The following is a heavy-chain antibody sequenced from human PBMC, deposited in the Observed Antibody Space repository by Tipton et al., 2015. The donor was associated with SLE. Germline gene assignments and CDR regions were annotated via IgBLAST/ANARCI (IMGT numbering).Heavy chain of an antibody. CDR2: ISSSSNI. CDR1: GFTFSTYP. D-gene: IGHD6-13*01. J-gene: IGHJ4*02. V-gene: IGHV3-21*03. CDR3: AREVAIAAASKY. Sequence: GSLRLSCAASGFTFSTYPMNWVRQAPGKGLEWISYISSSSNIYYADSVKGRFTISRDNAKNSLYLQMNSLRAEDTAVYYCAREVAIAAASKYWGQGTLVTVSS.